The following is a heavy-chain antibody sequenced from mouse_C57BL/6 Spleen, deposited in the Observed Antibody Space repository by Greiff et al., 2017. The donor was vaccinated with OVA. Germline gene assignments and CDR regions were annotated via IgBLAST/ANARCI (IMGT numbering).Heavy chain of an antibody. V-gene: IGHV2-6*03. CDR3: ARRGEHYDYDALAY. CDR2: IWSDGST. D-gene: IGHD2-4*01. Sequence: VKLVESGPGLVAPSQSLSITCTVSGFSLTSYGVHWVRQPPGKGLEWLVVIWSDGSTTYNSALKSRLSISKDNSKSQVFLKMNSLQTDDTAMYYCARRGEHYDYDALAYWGKGLLVTVSA. CDR1: GFSLTSYG. J-gene: IGHJ3*01.